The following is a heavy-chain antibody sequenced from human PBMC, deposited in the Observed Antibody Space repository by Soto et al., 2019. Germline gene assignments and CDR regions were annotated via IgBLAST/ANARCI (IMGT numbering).Heavy chain of an antibody. V-gene: IGHV3-15*07. D-gene: IGHD2-21*01. CDR1: GFIFSNAW. Sequence: GGSLILSCAASGFIFSNAWMNWVRQAPGKGLEWVGRIKSKTDGGTTDYAAPVKGRFTISRDDSKNTLYLQMNSLKTEDTAVYYWTTDHTCDASSGMDARCQGTTLTISS. J-gene: IGHJ6*02. CDR3: TTDHTCDASSGMDA. CDR2: IKSKTDGGTT.